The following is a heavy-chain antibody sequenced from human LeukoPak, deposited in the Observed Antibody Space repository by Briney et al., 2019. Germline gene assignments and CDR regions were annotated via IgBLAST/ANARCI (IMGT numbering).Heavy chain of an antibody. Sequence: SDTLSLTCTVSGGSIRNYYWSWIRQPPGKGLEWIGYIYSSGSANYNPSLKSRVTISVDTSKNQFSLDLSSVTAADTAVYYCARRYSNGWPYFDYWGQGTLVTVSS. CDR1: GGSIRNYY. CDR3: ARRYSNGWPYFDY. V-gene: IGHV4-59*01. J-gene: IGHJ4*02. D-gene: IGHD6-19*01. CDR2: IYSSGSA.